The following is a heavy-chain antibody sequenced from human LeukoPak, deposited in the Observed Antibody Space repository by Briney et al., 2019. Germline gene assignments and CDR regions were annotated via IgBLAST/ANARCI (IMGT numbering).Heavy chain of an antibody. J-gene: IGHJ4*02. Sequence: ESGPTLVNPWETLSLTCTVSSDSIGKYYWSWIRQSPGKGLEWMGYISNSGTGTASTKYNPSLESRATMSVDTSNNQLSMNLISLTAADTAVYFCARHFVSKHYFEHWGQGILVSVS. V-gene: IGHV4-59*08. D-gene: IGHD3-9*01. CDR1: SDSIGKYY. CDR2: ISNSGTGTAST. CDR3: ARHFVSKHYFEH.